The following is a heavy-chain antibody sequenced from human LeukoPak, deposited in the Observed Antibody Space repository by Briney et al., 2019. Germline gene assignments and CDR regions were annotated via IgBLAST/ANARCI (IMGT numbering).Heavy chain of an antibody. J-gene: IGHJ1*01. D-gene: IGHD4-23*01. CDR3: TRFFFTTVVTPTLGYFQH. V-gene: IGHV3-7*03. Sequence: GGSLRLSCAVSGFTFSSYWMSWVRQAPGKGLEWVANIKQDGSEKLYVGSVKGRFTISRDNAKNSLYLQMNSLKTEDTAVYYCTRFFFTTVVTPTLGYFQHWGQGTLVTVSS. CDR1: GFTFSSYW. CDR2: IKQDGSEK.